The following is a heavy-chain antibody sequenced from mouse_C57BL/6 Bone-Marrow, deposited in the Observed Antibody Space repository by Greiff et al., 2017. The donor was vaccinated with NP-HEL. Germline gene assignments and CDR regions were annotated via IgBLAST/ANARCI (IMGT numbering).Heavy chain of an antibody. CDR1: GYTFTDYY. Sequence: EVKLQQSGPVLVKPGASVKMSCKASGYTFTDYYMNWVKQSHGKSLEWIGVINPYNGGTSYNQKFKGKATLTVDKSSSTAYMELNSLTSEDSAVYYCARWDYGCYFDYWGQGTTLTVSS. D-gene: IGHD2-4*01. V-gene: IGHV1-19*01. J-gene: IGHJ2*01. CDR3: ARWDYGCYFDY. CDR2: INPYNGGT.